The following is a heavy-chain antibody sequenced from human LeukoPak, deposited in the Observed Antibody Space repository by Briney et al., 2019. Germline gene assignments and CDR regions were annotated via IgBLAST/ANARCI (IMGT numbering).Heavy chain of an antibody. Sequence: ASVKVSCKASGGTFSSYTISWVRQAPGQGLEWMGRIIPILGIANYAQKFQGRVTITADKSTSTAYMELSSLRSEDTAVYYCARDYCSSTSCLYYGMDVWGQGTTATVSS. CDR1: GGTFSSYT. J-gene: IGHJ6*02. CDR3: ARDYCSSTSCLYYGMDV. V-gene: IGHV1-69*04. D-gene: IGHD2-2*01. CDR2: IIPILGIA.